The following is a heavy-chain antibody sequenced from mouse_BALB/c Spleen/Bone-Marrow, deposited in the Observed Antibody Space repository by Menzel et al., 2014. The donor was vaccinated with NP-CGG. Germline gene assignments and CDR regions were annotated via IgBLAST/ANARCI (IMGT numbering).Heavy chain of an antibody. CDR2: IYPYNGVS. CDR1: GYSFTGYY. J-gene: IGHJ1*01. V-gene: IGHV1-31*01. Sequence: VQLKQSGPELVKPGASVKISCKASGYSFTGYYMHWVKQSHGNSLDWIGYIYPYNGVSSYNQKFKGKATLTVDKSSSTAYVELRSLTSDDSAVYYCESRGEYFDVWGAGTTVTVSS. CDR3: ESRGEYFDV.